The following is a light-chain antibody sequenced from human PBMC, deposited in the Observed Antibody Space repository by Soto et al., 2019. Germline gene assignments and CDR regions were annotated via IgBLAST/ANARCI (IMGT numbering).Light chain of an antibody. CDR2: DAS. V-gene: IGKV3D-20*02. J-gene: IGKJ5*01. Sequence: EIVLTQSPGTLSLSPGERVTLSCRASQSISNNHLAWYQQKPGQAPRLLIYDASTRATGIPARFSGSGSGTDFTLTISSLEPEDFAVYYCQQRGEWPPGATFGQGTRLEIK. CDR3: QQRGEWPPGAT. CDR1: QSISNNH.